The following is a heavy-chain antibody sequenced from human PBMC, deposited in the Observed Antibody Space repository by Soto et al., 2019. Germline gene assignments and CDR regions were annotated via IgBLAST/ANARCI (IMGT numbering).Heavy chain of an antibody. J-gene: IGHJ4*01. CDR1: GFTVSSNY. CDR2: IYSGGST. V-gene: IGHV3-66*01. D-gene: IGHD6-6*01. CDR3: ARSTIAPHLFMYPFDS. Sequence: GGSLRLSCAASGFTVSSNYMSWVRQAPGKGLEWVSVIYSGGSTYYADSVKGRFTISRDNSKNTLYLQMNSLRAEDTAVYYCARSTIAPHLFMYPFDSWGQGTLVTVSS.